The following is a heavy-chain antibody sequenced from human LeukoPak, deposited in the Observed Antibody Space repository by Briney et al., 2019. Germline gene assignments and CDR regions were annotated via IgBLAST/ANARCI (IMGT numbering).Heavy chain of an antibody. V-gene: IGHV4-59*01. J-gene: IGHJ5*02. Sequence: SETLSLTCTVSGGSISSYYWSWIRQPPGKGLEWIGYIYYSGSTNYNPSLKSRVTISVDTSKNQFSLKLSSVTAADTAVYYCARGVAAPGTGGLSWFDPWGQGTLVTVSS. CDR3: ARGVAAPGTGGLSWFDP. CDR2: IYYSGST. D-gene: IGHD6-13*01. CDR1: GGSISSYY.